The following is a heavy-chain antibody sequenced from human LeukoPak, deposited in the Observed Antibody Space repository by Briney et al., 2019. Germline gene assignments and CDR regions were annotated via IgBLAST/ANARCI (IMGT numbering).Heavy chain of an antibody. V-gene: IGHV1-2*02. Sequence: ASVKVSCEASGYTFTGYYMHWVRQAPGQGLEWMGWINPNSDGTNYAQKFQGRVTMTRDTSISTAYMELSRLRSDVTAVYYCARNGILDYWGQGTLVTVSS. CDR1: GYTFTGYY. CDR3: ARNGILDY. D-gene: IGHD1-26*01. J-gene: IGHJ4*02. CDR2: INPNSDGT.